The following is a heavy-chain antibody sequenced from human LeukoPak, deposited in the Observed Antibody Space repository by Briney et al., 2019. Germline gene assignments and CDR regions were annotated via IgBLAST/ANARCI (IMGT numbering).Heavy chain of an antibody. D-gene: IGHD3-16*01. J-gene: IGHJ4*02. CDR3: ARGSVGYYDPLI. Sequence: GGSLRLSCAASGFTFSSYAMHWVRQAPGKGLEYVSAISSNGGSTYYANSVKGRFTISRDNSKNTLYFQMGSLRAEDMAVYYCARGSVGYYDPLIWGQGTLITVSS. V-gene: IGHV3-64*01. CDR1: GFTFSSYA. CDR2: ISSNGGST.